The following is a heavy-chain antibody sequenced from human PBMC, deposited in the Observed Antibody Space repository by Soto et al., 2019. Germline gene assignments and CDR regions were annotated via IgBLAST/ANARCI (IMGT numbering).Heavy chain of an antibody. Sequence: QVQLQESGPGLVKPSQSLSLTCTVSGGSITTGGYSWNWIRQHPGKGLEWIGYIYYSGSTYYNLSLKSRVSISVDTSKNQFSLKLTSVTAADTAVYYCARGDNYGYGDPYGMDVWGQGTTVTVSS. CDR3: ARGDNYGYGDPYGMDV. D-gene: IGHD5-18*01. V-gene: IGHV4-31*03. J-gene: IGHJ6*02. CDR2: IYYSGST. CDR1: GGSITTGGYS.